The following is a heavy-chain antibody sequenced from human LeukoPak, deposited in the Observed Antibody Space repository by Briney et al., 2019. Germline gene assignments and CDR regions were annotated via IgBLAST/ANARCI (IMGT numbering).Heavy chain of an antibody. D-gene: IGHD6-13*01. J-gene: IGHJ4*02. CDR3: ARGSSSNWYGAFDY. CDR2: INPNSGGT. CDR1: GYTFTGYY. V-gene: IGHV1-2*02. Sequence: ASVKVSCKASGYTFTGYYMHWVRQAPGQGLEWMGWINPNSGGTNYAQKFQGRVTMTRDTSISTAYMELSRLRSDDTAVYYCARGSSSNWYGAFDYWGQGSLVTVSS.